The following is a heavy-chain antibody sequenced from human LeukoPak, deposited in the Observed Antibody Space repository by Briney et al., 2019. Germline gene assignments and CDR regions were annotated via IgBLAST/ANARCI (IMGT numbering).Heavy chain of an antibody. V-gene: IGHV1-3*01. J-gene: IGHJ4*02. D-gene: IGHD2-21*01. Sequence: GASVKVSCKASGYTFTSYAMHWVRQAPGQRLEWMGWINAGNGNTKYSQKFQGRVTITRDTSASTAYMELSSLRSEDTAVYYCAGDRAGVVIYYFDYWGQGTLVTVSS. CDR2: INAGNGNT. CDR3: AGDRAGVVIYYFDY. CDR1: GYTFTSYA.